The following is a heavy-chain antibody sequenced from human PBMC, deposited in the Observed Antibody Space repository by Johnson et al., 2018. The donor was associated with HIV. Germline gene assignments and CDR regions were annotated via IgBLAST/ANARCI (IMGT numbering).Heavy chain of an antibody. Sequence: VQLVESGGGVVRPGGSLRLSCAASRFTFDDYGMSWVRQAPGKGLEWVSRINSDGSNTTYADSVKGRFTISRDNAKNTLYLQMHNLRAEDTAVYYCANTSPGSGSFGAFDIWGQGTMVTVSS. D-gene: IGHD3-10*01. V-gene: IGHV3-20*04. CDR3: ANTSPGSGSFGAFDI. J-gene: IGHJ3*02. CDR2: INSDGSNT. CDR1: RFTFDDYG.